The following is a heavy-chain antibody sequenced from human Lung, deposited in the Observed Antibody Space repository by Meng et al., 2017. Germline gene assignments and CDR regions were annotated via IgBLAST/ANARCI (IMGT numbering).Heavy chain of an antibody. J-gene: IGHJ4*02. CDR1: GGSFSDYC. Sequence: VQLQQWGGGLLKPSETLSLTCVVSGGSFSDYCWSWIRQPPGKGLEWIGEINHSGSTNYNPSLESRATISVDTSQNNLSLKLSSVTAADSAVYYCARGPTTMAHDFDYWGQGTLVTVSS. CDR3: ARGPTTMAHDFDY. D-gene: IGHD4-11*01. V-gene: IGHV4-34*01. CDR2: INHSGST.